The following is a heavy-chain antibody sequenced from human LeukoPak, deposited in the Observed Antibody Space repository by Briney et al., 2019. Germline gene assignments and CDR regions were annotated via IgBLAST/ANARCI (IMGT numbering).Heavy chain of an antibody. CDR3: ARVRRTIAARGGFDY. Sequence: SETLSLTCTVSGGSISSYYWSWIRQPPGKELERIGYIYYSGSANYNPSLKSRVTISVDTSKNQFSLKLGSVTAADTAVYYCARVRRTIAARGGFDYWGQGTLVTVSS. CDR1: GGSISSYY. D-gene: IGHD6-6*01. CDR2: IYYSGSA. J-gene: IGHJ4*02. V-gene: IGHV4-59*01.